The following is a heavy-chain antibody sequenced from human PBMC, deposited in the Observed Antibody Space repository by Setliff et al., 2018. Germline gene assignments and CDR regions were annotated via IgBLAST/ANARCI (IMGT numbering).Heavy chain of an antibody. Sequence: GVLRLSCSASGFTLGTYWMNWVRQAPGKGLEWVAHIKQDGSEEYYVDSVKGRFTISRDISENTLYLQMNSLRPEDTAVYYCAKDRVPDGYWDFDYWGQGILVTVSS. CDR3: AKDRVPDGYWDFDY. D-gene: IGHD4-17*01. J-gene: IGHJ4*02. CDR1: GFTLGTYW. CDR2: IKQDGSEE. V-gene: IGHV3-7*03.